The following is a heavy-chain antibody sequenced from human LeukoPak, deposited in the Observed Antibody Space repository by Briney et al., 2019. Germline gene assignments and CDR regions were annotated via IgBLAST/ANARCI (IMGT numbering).Heavy chain of an antibody. V-gene: IGHV1-18*01. CDR3: ARDQRVSYYYYGMDV. Sequence: GASVKVSCKASGGTFSSYAISSVRQAPGQGLEWVGWISAYNGNTNYAQKLQGRVTMTTDTSTSTAYMELRSLRSDDTAVYYCARDQRVSYYYYGMDVWGQGTTVTVSS. CDR2: ISAYNGNT. CDR1: GGTFSSYA. D-gene: IGHD3-10*01. J-gene: IGHJ6*02.